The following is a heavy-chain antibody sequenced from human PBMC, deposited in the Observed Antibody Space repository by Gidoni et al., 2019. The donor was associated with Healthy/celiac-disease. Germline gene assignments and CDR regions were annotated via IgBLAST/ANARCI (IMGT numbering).Heavy chain of an antibody. V-gene: IGHV4-39*01. Sequence: QLQLQESGPGLVKPSATLSLTCTVSGGSISRSSYYWGWIRQPPGKGLEWIGSIYYSGSTYYNPSLKSRVTISVDTSKNQFSLKLSAVTAADTAVYYCARNSNITGTRRWFDPWGQGTLVTVSS. CDR2: IYYSGST. CDR3: ARNSNITGTRRWFDP. D-gene: IGHD1-20*01. J-gene: IGHJ5*02. CDR1: GGSISRSSYY.